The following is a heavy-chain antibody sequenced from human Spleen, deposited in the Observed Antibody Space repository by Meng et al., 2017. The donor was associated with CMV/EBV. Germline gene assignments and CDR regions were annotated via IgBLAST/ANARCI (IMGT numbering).Heavy chain of an antibody. CDR2: INPNSGGT. D-gene: IGHD5-18*01. V-gene: IGHV1-2*02. J-gene: IGHJ4*02. CDR1: GYTFTGYY. Sequence: ASVKVSCKASGYTFTGYYIHWVRQAPGQGLEWMGWINPNSGGTNYTQKFQGRVTMTRDTSISTAYMELSRLRSDDTAVYYCARVDTAMVVDSWGQGTLVTVSS. CDR3: ARVDTAMVVDS.